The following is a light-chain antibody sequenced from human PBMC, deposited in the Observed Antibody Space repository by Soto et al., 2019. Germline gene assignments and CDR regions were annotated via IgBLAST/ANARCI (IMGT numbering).Light chain of an antibody. Sequence: EIVLTQSPGTLSWSPGERATLSCRASQSVSSNYLAWYQQKPGQAPRLLIYGASSRATGIPDRFSGSGSGTDFTLTISRLEPEDFAVYYCQQYSYSPLFSFGPGTKVAIK. V-gene: IGKV3-20*01. CDR2: GAS. J-gene: IGKJ3*01. CDR1: QSVSSNY. CDR3: QQYSYSPLFS.